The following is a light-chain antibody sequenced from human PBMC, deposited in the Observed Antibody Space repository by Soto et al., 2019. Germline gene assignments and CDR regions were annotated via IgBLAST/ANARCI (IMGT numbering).Light chain of an antibody. CDR1: QGISNH. CDR2: AGS. Sequence: DIEITQSPSSLSASVGDRVTITCRASQGISNHLAWYQQKPGKVPKLLIYAGSTLQSGVPSRFSGSGSGTDFTLTISRLQPEDFATYYCQKYNSAPLGAFGQGTKVDIK. V-gene: IGKV1-27*01. J-gene: IGKJ1*01. CDR3: QKYNSAPLGA.